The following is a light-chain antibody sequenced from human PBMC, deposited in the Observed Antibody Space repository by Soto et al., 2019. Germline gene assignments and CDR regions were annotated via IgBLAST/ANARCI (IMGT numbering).Light chain of an antibody. V-gene: IGKV1-27*01. CDR1: RGIYTH. CDR3: QTYDKAPWT. CDR2: AAS. J-gene: IGKJ1*01. Sequence: DIQMTQSPSSLSASVGDRVTITCRASRGIYTHLAWYQQKPGHAPKLLIYAASTLQSGVPSRFSASGSGTDFILTISALQSEDVGIYFCQTYDKAPWTFGPGTRV.